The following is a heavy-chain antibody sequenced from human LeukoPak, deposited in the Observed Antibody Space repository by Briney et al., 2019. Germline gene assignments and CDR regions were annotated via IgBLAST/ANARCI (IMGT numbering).Heavy chain of an antibody. CDR2: ISGSGGST. CDR1: GFTFSSYS. D-gene: IGHD3-22*01. J-gene: IGHJ1*01. V-gene: IGHV3-23*01. Sequence: GGSLRLSCVASGFTFSSYSMDWVRQAPGKGLEWVSAISGSGGSTYYADSVKGRFTISRDNSKNTLYLQMSSLRAEDTAVYYCAKDGRYYYDSSGYYPQYFQHWGQGTLVTVSS. CDR3: AKDGRYYYDSSGYYPQYFQH.